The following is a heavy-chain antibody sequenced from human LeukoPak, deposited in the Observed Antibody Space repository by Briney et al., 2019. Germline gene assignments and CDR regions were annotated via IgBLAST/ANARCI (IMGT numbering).Heavy chain of an antibody. CDR3: ARDVNYCSGGSCYYYFDY. J-gene: IGHJ4*02. D-gene: IGHD2-15*01. CDR2: IYHSGST. V-gene: IGHV4-38-2*02. CDR1: GYSISSGYY. Sequence: PSETLSLTCTVSGYSISSGYYWGWIRQPPGKGLEWIGSIYHSGSTYYNPSLKSRVTISIDTSKNQFSLKLSSVTATDTAVYYCARDVNYCSGGSCYYYFDYWGQGALVTVSS.